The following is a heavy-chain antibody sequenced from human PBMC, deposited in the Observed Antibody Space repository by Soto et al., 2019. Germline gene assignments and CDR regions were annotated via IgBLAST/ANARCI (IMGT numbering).Heavy chain of an antibody. J-gene: IGHJ4*02. CDR2: TSYDGSNA. D-gene: IGHD3-16*01. CDR1: GFTFRSFV. Sequence: QVQLVESGGGVVQPGTSLRLSCVGSGFTFRSFVIHWVRQAPGKGLEWVALTSYDGSNAYYGDSVKGRFTISRDNSKPTVDLQMDSLRVEDTSLYYCARWGTTGGLDFWGQGTLVSVSS. V-gene: IGHV3-30*03. CDR3: ARWGTTGGLDF.